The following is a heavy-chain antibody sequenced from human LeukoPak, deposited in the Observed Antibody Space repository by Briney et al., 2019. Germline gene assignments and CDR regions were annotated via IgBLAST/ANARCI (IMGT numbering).Heavy chain of an antibody. CDR2: IYTSGST. D-gene: IGHD3-22*01. J-gene: IGHJ4*02. V-gene: IGHV4-4*09. CDR1: GGSISSYY. Sequence: PSETLSLTCTVSGGSISSYYWSWIRQPPGEGLEWIGYIYTSGSTNYNPSLKSRVTISVDTSKNQFSLKLSSVTAADTAVYYCARLYGYYYDSSGTQYFDYRGQGTLVTVSS. CDR3: ARLYGYYYDSSGTQYFDY.